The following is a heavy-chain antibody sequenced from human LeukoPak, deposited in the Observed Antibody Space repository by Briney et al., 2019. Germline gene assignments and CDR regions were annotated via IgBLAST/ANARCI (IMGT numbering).Heavy chain of an antibody. CDR3: AREGDSSGWYDY. J-gene: IGHJ4*02. CDR2: IYSGGDR. Sequence: PGGSLRLSCAASGFTVSFNYMSWVRQAPGKGLEWVSVIYSGGDRYYADSVRGRFTISRDNSKNTLYLQMNSLRAEDTAVYYCAREGDSSGWYDYWGQGTLVTVSS. CDR1: GFTVSFNY. V-gene: IGHV3-66*01. D-gene: IGHD6-19*01.